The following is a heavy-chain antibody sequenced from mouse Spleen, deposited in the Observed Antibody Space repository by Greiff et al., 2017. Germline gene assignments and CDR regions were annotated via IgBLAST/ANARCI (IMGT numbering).Heavy chain of an antibody. J-gene: IGHJ2*01. CDR1: GFTFSSYA. CDR3: ARDELGRDYFDY. V-gene: IGHV5-4*01. D-gene: IGHD4-1*01. CDR2: ISDGGSYT. Sequence: EVQLQESGGGLVKPGGSLKLSCAASGFTFSSYAMSWVRQTPEKRLEWVATISDGGSYTYYPDNVKGRFTISRDNAKNNLYLQMSHLKSEDTAMYYCARDELGRDYFDYWGQGTTLTVSS.